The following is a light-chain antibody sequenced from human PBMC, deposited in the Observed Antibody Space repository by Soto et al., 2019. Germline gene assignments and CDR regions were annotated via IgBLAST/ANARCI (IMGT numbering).Light chain of an antibody. V-gene: IGKV1-39*01. CDR2: AAS. Sequence: DIQMTQSPSSLSASVGDRVTITCRAGQSISTYLNWYQQRPGKPPELLIYAASTLQSGVPSRFSGSGSGTDFTLTISSLQPEDFATYYCQQSYSTPRTFGQGTKVEVK. CDR3: QQSYSTPRT. J-gene: IGKJ1*01. CDR1: QSISTY.